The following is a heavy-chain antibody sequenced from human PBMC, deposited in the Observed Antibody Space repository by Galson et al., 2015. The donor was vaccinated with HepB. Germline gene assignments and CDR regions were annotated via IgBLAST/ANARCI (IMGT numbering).Heavy chain of an antibody. D-gene: IGHD6-13*01. CDR2: ISYDGSKT. J-gene: IGHJ4*02. Sequence: SLRLSCAASGFSFSTYGIHWARQAPGKGLEWVAVISYDGSKTYYADSVKGRFTTSRDDSKNTLYLQMNSLRDDDTAVYYCAKVDPTGSGSSFYRAWDYWGQGTLVTVSS. CDR1: GFSFSTYG. CDR3: AKVDPTGSGSSFYRAWDY. V-gene: IGHV3-30*18.